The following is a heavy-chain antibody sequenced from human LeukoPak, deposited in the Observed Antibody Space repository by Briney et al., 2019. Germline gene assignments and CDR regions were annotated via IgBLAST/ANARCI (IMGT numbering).Heavy chain of an antibody. V-gene: IGHV4-39*01. Sequence: SETLSLTCSVSGGSISSSSSYWGWIHQPPGKGLEWIGSIYYSGSIFDNPALKSRVTISVATSKNQFSLKLSSVTAADTAVYYCARHRSGWLQSSFDYWGQGTLVTVSS. J-gene: IGHJ4*02. CDR3: ARHRSGWLQSSFDY. CDR1: GGSISSSSSY. D-gene: IGHD5-24*01. CDR2: IYYSGSI.